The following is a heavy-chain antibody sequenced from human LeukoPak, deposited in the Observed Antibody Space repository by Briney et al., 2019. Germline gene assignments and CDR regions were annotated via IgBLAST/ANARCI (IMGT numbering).Heavy chain of an antibody. V-gene: IGHV3-7*01. CDR2: IKQDGSEK. Sequence: PGGSLRLSCVASGFTFSSDWMGWVRQAPGKGLEWVANIKQDGSEKHYVDSVKGRFTISRDNAKNSLFLQMDSLRAEDAAVYYCTRDIFDYWGQGTLVTVSS. CDR3: TRDIFDY. J-gene: IGHJ4*02. CDR1: GFTFSSDW.